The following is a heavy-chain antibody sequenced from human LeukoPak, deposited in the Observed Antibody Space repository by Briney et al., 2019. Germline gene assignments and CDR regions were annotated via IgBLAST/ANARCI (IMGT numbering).Heavy chain of an antibody. Sequence: SQTLSLTCAISGDSVSSNSAAWTWIRQSPSRGLEWLGRTYYRSKWYNDYAVSVKSRITINPDTSKNQFSLQLHSVTPEDTAVYYCARVVGDYYGSGSYETLRYYYYYGMDVWGQGTTVTVSS. CDR2: TYYRSKWYN. D-gene: IGHD3-10*01. J-gene: IGHJ6*02. CDR3: ARVVGDYYGSGSYETLRYYYYYGMDV. V-gene: IGHV6-1*01. CDR1: GDSVSSNSAA.